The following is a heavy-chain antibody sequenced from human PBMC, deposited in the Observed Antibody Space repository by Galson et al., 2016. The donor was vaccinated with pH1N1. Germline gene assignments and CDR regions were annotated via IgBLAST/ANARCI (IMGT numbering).Heavy chain of an antibody. CDR1: GGSISSTDYY. Sequence: TLSLTCTVSGGSISSTDYYWNWIRQPAGKGLEWIGRIYSNGRTNYNPSLKTRVTMSLDMSKNQFSLKLTSMTAADTAVYFCARSGSRYGSDAFDMWGQGTTVTVSS. CDR2: IYSNGRT. D-gene: IGHD5-18*01. V-gene: IGHV4-61*02. J-gene: IGHJ3*02. CDR3: ARSGSRYGSDAFDM.